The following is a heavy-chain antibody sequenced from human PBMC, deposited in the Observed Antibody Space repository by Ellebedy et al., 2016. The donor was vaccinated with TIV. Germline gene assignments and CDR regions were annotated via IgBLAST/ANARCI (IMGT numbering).Heavy chain of an antibody. CDR2: ISHDGSSQ. D-gene: IGHD6-19*01. J-gene: IGHJ4*02. Sequence: GESLKISCAASGFTFSSYAMSWVRQAPGKGLEWVAVISHDGSSQYYADSVKGRFTVSRDNSMTTVYLEMNSLRAEDTAVYYCARDLDKSSGWYGGAAYWGQGTLVTVSS. CDR3: ARDLDKSSGWYGGAAY. V-gene: IGHV3-30-3*01. CDR1: GFTFSSYA.